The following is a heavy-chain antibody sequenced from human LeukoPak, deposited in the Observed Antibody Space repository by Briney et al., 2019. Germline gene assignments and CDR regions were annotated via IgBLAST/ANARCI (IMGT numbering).Heavy chain of an antibody. CDR1: GFTFSSYA. Sequence: PGGSLRLSCAASGFTFSSYAMSWVRQAPGKGLEWVSAISGSGGSTYYADSVKGRFTISRDNSKNTLYLQMNSLRAEDTAVYYCQLWRVAAAARDYWGQGTLVTVSS. J-gene: IGHJ4*02. V-gene: IGHV3-23*01. CDR3: QLWRVAAAARDY. D-gene: IGHD6-13*01. CDR2: ISGSGGST.